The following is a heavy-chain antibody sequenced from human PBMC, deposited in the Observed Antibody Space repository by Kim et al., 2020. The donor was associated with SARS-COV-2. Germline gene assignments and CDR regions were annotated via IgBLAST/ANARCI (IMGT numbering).Heavy chain of an antibody. J-gene: IGHJ3*02. V-gene: IGHV3-15*01. D-gene: IGHD3-22*01. CDR3: TTDDYYDSSGYWLDAFDI. Sequence: GRFTISRDESKNTRYLQMNSLKNEDTAVYYCTTDDYYDSSGYWLDAFDIWGQGTMVTVSS.